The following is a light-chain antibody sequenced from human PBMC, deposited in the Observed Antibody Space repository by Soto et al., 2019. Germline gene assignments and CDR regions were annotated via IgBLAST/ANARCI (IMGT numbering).Light chain of an antibody. J-gene: IGKJ5*01. V-gene: IGKV1-16*02. CDR3: QQYNFYPIT. Sequence: DIQMTQSPSSLSASVGDSVTITCRASQAINNYLAWFQQRPGKAPKALIYAASSLHSGVPSKFSGSRSGTDFTLPITGLQPEDFATYYCQQYNFYPITFGQGTRLEIE. CDR2: AAS. CDR1: QAINNY.